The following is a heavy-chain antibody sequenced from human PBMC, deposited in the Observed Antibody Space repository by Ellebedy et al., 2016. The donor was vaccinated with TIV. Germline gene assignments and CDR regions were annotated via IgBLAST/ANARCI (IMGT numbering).Heavy chain of an antibody. CDR2: IKQDGSEK. CDR1: GFTFSSYW. J-gene: IGHJ6*02. V-gene: IGHV3-7*01. D-gene: IGHD6-13*01. Sequence: GESLKISCAASGFTFSSYWMSWVRQAPGKGLEWVANIKQDGSEKYYVDSVKGRFTISRDNAKNSLYLQMNSLRAEDTAVYYCAREGWVGSSWQTYYYYYGMDVWGQGTTVTVSS. CDR3: AREGWVGSSWQTYYYYYGMDV.